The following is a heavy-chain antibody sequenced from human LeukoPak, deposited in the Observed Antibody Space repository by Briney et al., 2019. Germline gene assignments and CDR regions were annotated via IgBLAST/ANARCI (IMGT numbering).Heavy chain of an antibody. D-gene: IGHD2-15*01. J-gene: IGHJ4*02. CDR1: GFTFSSYA. CDR3: AKWGCSGGSCYPFDY. CDR2: ISGTGNRT. V-gene: IGHV3-23*01. Sequence: GGSLRLSCAASGFTFSSYAMGWVRQAPGKGLEWVSAISGTGNRTYYADSVKGRFTISRDNSKNTLYLQMNSLRAEDTAVYYCAKWGCSGGSCYPFDYWGQGTLVTVSS.